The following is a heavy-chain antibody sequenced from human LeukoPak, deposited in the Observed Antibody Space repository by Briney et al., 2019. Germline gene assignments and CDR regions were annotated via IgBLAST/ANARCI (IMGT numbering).Heavy chain of an antibody. CDR2: INPNSGGT. Sequence: ASVKVSCKASGYTFTGYYMHWVRQAPGQGLEWMGWINPNSGGTNYAQKFQGRVTVTRDTSISTAYMELSRLRSDDTAVYYRAREGCSSTSCYAVFDYWGRGTLVTVSS. D-gene: IGHD2-2*01. V-gene: IGHV1-2*02. CDR3: AREGCSSTSCYAVFDY. J-gene: IGHJ4*02. CDR1: GYTFTGYY.